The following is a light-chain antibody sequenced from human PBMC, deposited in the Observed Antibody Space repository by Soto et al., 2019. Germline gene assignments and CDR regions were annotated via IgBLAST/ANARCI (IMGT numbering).Light chain of an antibody. Sequence: EIVLTQYPGKMSLSPCDRATLSCRTSQSVSSYLAWYQQKSGQAPRLLIYDASNRATGIPARFSGSGSGTDFTLTISSLEPEDFAVYYCQQRSNWRITFGQGTRLEIK. J-gene: IGKJ5*01. CDR2: DAS. CDR3: QQRSNWRIT. V-gene: IGKV3-11*01. CDR1: QSVSSY.